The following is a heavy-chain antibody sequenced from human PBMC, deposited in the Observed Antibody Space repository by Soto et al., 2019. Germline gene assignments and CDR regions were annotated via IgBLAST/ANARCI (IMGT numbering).Heavy chain of an antibody. CDR3: AKGRGSGSSAYFYYYMDV. J-gene: IGHJ6*03. CDR2: ISSSGNSI. D-gene: IGHD3-10*01. CDR1: GFTFSSYA. Sequence: GGSLRLSCAASGFTFSSYAVTWVRQAPGKGLEWVSDISSSGNSIDYADSVKGRFTISRDNSKNTLYLQMDSLRAEDTAVYYCAKGRGSGSSAYFYYYMDVWGKGTTVTVSS. V-gene: IGHV3-23*01.